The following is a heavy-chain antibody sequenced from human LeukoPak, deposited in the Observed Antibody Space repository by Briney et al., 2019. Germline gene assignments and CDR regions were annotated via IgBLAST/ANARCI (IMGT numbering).Heavy chain of an antibody. CDR1: GGTFSSYA. V-gene: IGHV1-69*05. CDR2: IFPIFGTA. J-gene: IGHJ4*02. CDR3: ASGRDYYDSSGYCSY. Sequence: ASVKVSCKASGGTFSSYAISWVRQAPGQGREWMGRIFPIFGTANYAQKFQGRVTLTTDESTSTAYMELSSLRSEDTAVYYCASGRDYYDSSGYCSYWGQGTLVTVSS. D-gene: IGHD3-22*01.